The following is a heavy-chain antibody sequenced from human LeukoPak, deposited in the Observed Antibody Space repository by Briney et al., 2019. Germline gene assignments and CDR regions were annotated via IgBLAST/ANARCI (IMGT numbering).Heavy chain of an antibody. D-gene: IGHD6-19*01. CDR2: VYHSGT. J-gene: IGHJ5*01. Sequence: SETLSLTCSVSGYSIGSGNYWAWIRQPPGEGLEWIGCVYHSGTHYKSSLTSRVTISMDTSKNQFSLRVTSVTAADSAFYYCAKTSGGGGHDSWGQGTLVTVSS. CDR1: GYSIGSGNY. V-gene: IGHV4-38-2*02. CDR3: AKTSGGGGHDS.